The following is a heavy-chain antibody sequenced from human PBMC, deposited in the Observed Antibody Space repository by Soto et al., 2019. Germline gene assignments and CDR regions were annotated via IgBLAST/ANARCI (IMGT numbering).Heavy chain of an antibody. J-gene: IGHJ5*02. D-gene: IGHD3-3*01. V-gene: IGHV1-69*13. CDR2: IIPIFGTA. CDR3: ARVVPSRSGYYTPSYWFDP. Sequence: SVKVSCKASGGTFSSYAISWERQAPGQGLEWMGGIIPIFGTANYAQKFQGRVTITADESTSTAYMELSSLRSEDTAVYYCARVVPSRSGYYTPSYWFDPWGQGTLVTVSS. CDR1: GGTFSSYA.